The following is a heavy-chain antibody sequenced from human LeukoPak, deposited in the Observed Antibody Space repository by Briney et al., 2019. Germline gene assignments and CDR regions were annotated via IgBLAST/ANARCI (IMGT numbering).Heavy chain of an antibody. CDR1: GFTFTGHY. CDR3: ARDFSWGVDY. J-gene: IGHJ4*02. D-gene: IGHD3-10*01. V-gene: IGHV1-2*02. Sequence: ASVTVSCKASGFTFTGHYMHWVRQAPGQGLEWMGWINGNSGATNYARNFQDRVTLTRDTSISTVYMELSRLRTDDTAVYYCARDFSWGVDYWGQGTLVTVSS. CDR2: INGNSGAT.